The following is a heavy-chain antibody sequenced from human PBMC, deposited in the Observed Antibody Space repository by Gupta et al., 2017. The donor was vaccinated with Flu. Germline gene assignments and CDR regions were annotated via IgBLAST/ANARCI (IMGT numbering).Heavy chain of an antibody. D-gene: IGHD3-22*01. Sequence: GWIVVGSGNTNYAQKFQERVTITRDMSTSTAYMELSSLRSEDTAVYYCASGDYDSSGYPNILDYWGQGTLVTVSS. J-gene: IGHJ4*02. CDR3: ASGDYDSSGYPNILDY. CDR2: IVVGSGNT. V-gene: IGHV1-58*01.